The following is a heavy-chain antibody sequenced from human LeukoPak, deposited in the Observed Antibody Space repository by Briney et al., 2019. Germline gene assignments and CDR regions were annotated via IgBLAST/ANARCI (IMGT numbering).Heavy chain of an antibody. CDR2: INYSGST. J-gene: IGHJ5*02. D-gene: IGHD3-22*01. CDR1: GDSISSDY. CDR3: ARLTGPLSMITT. V-gene: IGHV4-59*03. Sequence: PSETLSLTCTVSGDSISSDYWSWIRQSPGKGLEWIGYINYSGSTNYSPSLKSRVTISVDTSKRQFSLKLTSVTAADTAVYYCARLTGPLSMITTWGQGTLVTVSS.